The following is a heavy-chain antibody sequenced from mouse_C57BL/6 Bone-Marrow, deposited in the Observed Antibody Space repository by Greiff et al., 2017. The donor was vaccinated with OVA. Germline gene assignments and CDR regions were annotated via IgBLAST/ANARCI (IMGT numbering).Heavy chain of an antibody. CDR2: IRLKSDNYAT. V-gene: IGHV6-3*01. CDR1: GFTFSNYW. J-gene: IGHJ2*01. Sequence: EVKVEESGGGLVQPGGSMKLSCVASGFTFSNYWMNWVRQSPEKGLEWVAQIRLKSDNYATHYAESVKGRFTISRDESKSSVYLQMNNLRAEDTGIYYCTETHGFHWGQGTTRTVSS. CDR3: TETHGFH.